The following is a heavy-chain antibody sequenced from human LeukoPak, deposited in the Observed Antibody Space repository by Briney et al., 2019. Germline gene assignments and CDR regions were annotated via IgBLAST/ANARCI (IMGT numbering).Heavy chain of an antibody. V-gene: IGHV3-30*18. CDR2: ISSGGTSE. D-gene: IGHD2-2*01. J-gene: IGHJ5*02. Sequence: RSGRPLRLSCGASGFTFSTYGMHWVRQTPDNGLEWVAFISSGGTSENNADSVKGRFTSSRDNSNNTLYLRMNNLTPEDTAVYYCAKGYGSSTSYGNWFDPWGQGTLVTVSS. CDR1: GFTFSTYG. CDR3: AKGYGSSTSYGNWFDP.